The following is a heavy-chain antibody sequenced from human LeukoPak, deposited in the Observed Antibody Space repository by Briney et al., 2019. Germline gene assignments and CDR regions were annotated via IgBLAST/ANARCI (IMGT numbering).Heavy chain of an antibody. CDR3: AGYSSMVRGILGPFDY. J-gene: IGHJ4*02. CDR2: IYTSGST. CDR1: GGSISRYY. V-gene: IGHV4-4*07. D-gene: IGHD3-10*01. Sequence: SETLSLTCTVSGGSISRYYWSWIRQPAGKGLEWIGRIYTSGSTNYNPSLKSRVTMSVDTSKNQFSLKLSSVTAADTAVYYCAGYSSMVRGILGPFDYWGQGTLVTVSS.